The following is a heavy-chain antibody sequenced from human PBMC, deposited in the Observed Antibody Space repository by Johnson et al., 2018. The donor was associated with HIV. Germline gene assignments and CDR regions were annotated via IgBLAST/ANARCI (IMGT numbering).Heavy chain of an antibody. V-gene: IGHV3-9*01. J-gene: IGHJ3*02. CDR3: AKDSRAYAFDI. Sequence: EVQLVESGGGLVQPGRSLRLSCAASGFTFDDYAMHWVRQAPGKGPEWVSGITWNSGSIGYADSVKGRFTISRDNAKNSLYLQMKSLRPEDTALYYCAKDSRAYAFDIWGQGTMVIVSS. CDR2: ITWNSGSI. CDR1: GFTFDDYA.